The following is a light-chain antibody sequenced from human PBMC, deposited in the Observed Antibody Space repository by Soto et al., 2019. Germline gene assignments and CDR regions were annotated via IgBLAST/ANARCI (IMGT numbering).Light chain of an antibody. CDR2: EVS. CDR3: ASYTSSSTSVV. Sequence: QSVLTQPASVSGSPGQSITISCTGTSSDVGGYNDVSWYQQHPDKAPKLIIFEVSNRPSGISSRFSGSKSGNTASLTISGLQAEDDADYYCASYTSSSTSVVFGRGTKLTVL. J-gene: IGLJ2*01. CDR1: SSDVGGYND. V-gene: IGLV2-14*01.